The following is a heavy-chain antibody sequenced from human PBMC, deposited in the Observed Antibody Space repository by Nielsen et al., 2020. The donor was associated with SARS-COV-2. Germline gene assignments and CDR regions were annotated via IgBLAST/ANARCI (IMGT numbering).Heavy chain of an antibody. CDR3: VNREFGWDCGGDCYSPSIYYGMDV. D-gene: IGHD2-21*02. J-gene: IGHJ6*02. CDR1: GFTFSSYA. V-gene: IGHV3-30*14. CDR2: ISYDGSNK. Sequence: GESLKISCAASGFTFSSYAMHWVRQAPGKGLEWVAVISYDGSNKYYADSVKGRFTISRDNSKNTLYLQMSSLRAEDTAVYYCVNREFGWDCGGDCYSPSIYYGMDVWGQGTTVTVSS.